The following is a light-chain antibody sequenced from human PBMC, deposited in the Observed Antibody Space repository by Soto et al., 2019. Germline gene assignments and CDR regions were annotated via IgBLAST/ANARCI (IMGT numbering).Light chain of an antibody. Sequence: QSALTQPRSVSGSPGQSVTISCTGTSSDVGGYNYVSWYQQHPGKAPKLVIYDVSKRPSGVPDRFSGSKSGNTASLTVSGLQAEDEADYSCCSYAGTYTQWVFGGGTKPPS. CDR1: SSDVGGYNY. V-gene: IGLV2-11*01. CDR2: DVS. J-gene: IGLJ3*02. CDR3: CSYAGTYTQWV.